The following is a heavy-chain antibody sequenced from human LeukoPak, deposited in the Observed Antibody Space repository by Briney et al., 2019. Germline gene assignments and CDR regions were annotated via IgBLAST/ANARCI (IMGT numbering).Heavy chain of an antibody. V-gene: IGHV1-18*01. Sequence: GASVKVSCKASGYTFTSYGISWVRQAPGQGLEWMGWISAYNGNTNYAQKLQGRVTMTTDTSTGTAYMKLRSLRSDDTAVYYCARAWVVGVPGCDYWGQGTLVTVSS. D-gene: IGHD1-26*01. CDR2: ISAYNGNT. CDR1: GYTFTSYG. CDR3: ARAWVVGVPGCDY. J-gene: IGHJ4*02.